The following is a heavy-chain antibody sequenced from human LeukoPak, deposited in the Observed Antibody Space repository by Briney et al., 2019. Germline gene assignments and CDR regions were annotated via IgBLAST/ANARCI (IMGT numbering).Heavy chain of an antibody. J-gene: IGHJ4*02. V-gene: IGHV5-51*01. CDR1: GYSFTSYW. Sequence: GESLKISCKGSGYSFTSYWIGWVRQMPGKGLEWMGIIYPGDSDTRYSPSFQGQVTISADKSISTAYLQWSSLKASDTAMYYCARFQRLSSISYYFDYWGQGTLVTVSS. D-gene: IGHD6-25*01. CDR2: IYPGDSDT. CDR3: ARFQRLSSISYYFDY.